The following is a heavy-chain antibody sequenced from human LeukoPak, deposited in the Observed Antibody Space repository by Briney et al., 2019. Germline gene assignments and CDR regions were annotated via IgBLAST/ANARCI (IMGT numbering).Heavy chain of an antibody. V-gene: IGHV1-2*02. J-gene: IGHJ6*02. D-gene: IGHD3-3*02. CDR3: ARVSRSTYYGMDV. CDR1: GYTFTGYY. Sequence: ASVKVSCKASGYTFTGYYMHWVRQAPGQGLEWMGWINPNSGGTNYAQKFQGRVTMTRDTSISTAYMEPSRLRSDDTAVYYCARVSRSTYYGMDVWGQGTTVTVSS. CDR2: INPNSGGT.